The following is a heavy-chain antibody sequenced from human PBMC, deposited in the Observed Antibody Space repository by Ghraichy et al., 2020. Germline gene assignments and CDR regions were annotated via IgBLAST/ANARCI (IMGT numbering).Heavy chain of an antibody. Sequence: LSLTCAASGFTFSSYWMHWVRQAPGKGLVWVSRINSDGSSTCYADSVKGRFTISRDNAKNTLYLQMNSLRAEDTAVYYCARSGYSYGTVDYWGQGTLVTVSS. V-gene: IGHV3-74*01. J-gene: IGHJ4*02. D-gene: IGHD5-18*01. CDR1: GFTFSSYW. CDR3: ARSGYSYGTVDY. CDR2: INSDGSST.